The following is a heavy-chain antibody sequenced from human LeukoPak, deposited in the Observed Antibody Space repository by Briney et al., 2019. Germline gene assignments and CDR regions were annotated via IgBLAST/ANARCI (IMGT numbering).Heavy chain of an antibody. D-gene: IGHD6-6*01. CDR3: ARQAWGSSRHKFDY. CDR2: ISSSSSYI. CDR1: GFTFSSYS. Sequence: GGSLRLSCAASGFTFSSYSMNWVRQAPGKGLEWVSSISSSSSYIYYADSVKGRFTISRDNAKNSLYLQMNSLRAEDTAVYYCARQAWGSSRHKFDYWGQGTLVTVSS. J-gene: IGHJ4*02. V-gene: IGHV3-21*04.